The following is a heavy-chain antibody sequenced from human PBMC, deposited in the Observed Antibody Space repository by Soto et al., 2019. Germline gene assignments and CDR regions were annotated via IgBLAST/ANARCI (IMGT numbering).Heavy chain of an antibody. CDR1: GYTFTSYD. CDR3: AVEYSSSSEMTDAFDI. J-gene: IGHJ3*02. CDR2: MNPNSGNT. Sequence: QVQLVQSGAEVKKPGASVKVSCKASGYTFTSYDINWVRQATGQGLEWMGWMNPNSGNTGYAQKFKGRVTMTRNTSKSTAYKELSSLRSEDTAVYYCAVEYSSSSEMTDAFDIWGQGTMVTVSS. V-gene: IGHV1-8*01. D-gene: IGHD6-6*01.